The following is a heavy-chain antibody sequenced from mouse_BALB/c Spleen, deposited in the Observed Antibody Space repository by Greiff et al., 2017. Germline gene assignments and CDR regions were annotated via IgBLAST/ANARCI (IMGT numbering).Heavy chain of an antibody. CDR2: IWGGGST. D-gene: IGHD2-3*01. CDR3: AREGDGYYVRGAMDY. V-gene: IGHV2-6-5*01. J-gene: IGHJ4*01. CDR1: GFSLTDYG. Sequence: QVQLKESGPGLVAPSQSLSITCTVSGFSLTDYGVSWIRQPPGKGLEWLGVIWGGGSTYYNSALKSRLSISKDNSKSQVFLKMNSLQTDDTARYYCAREGDGYYVRGAMDYWGQGTSVTVSS.